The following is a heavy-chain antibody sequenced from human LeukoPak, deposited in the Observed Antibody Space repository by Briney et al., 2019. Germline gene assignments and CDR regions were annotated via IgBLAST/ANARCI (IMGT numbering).Heavy chain of an antibody. Sequence: GGSLRLSCAASGFIFDDYAMYWVRQVPGKGLEWVSGINWNSGNIVYADSVKGRFTISRDNSKNTLYLQMNSLRAEDTAVYYCAKDLRYYDFWSGLADYWGQGTLVTVSS. CDR3: AKDLRYYDFWSGLADY. CDR2: INWNSGNI. V-gene: IGHV3-9*01. CDR1: GFIFDDYA. J-gene: IGHJ4*02. D-gene: IGHD3-3*01.